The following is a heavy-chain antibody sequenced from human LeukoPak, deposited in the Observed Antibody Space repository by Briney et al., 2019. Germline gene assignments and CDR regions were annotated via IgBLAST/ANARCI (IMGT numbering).Heavy chain of an antibody. CDR3: AVDPGGDAFDF. D-gene: IGHD3-16*01. CDR2: INHSGST. J-gene: IGHJ3*01. Sequence: SETLSLTCAVYGGSFSGYYWSWIRQPPGKGLEWIGEINHSGSTNYNPSLKSRVTISVDTSKNQFSLKLSSVTAADTAVYYCAVDPGGDAFDFWGQGTMITVSS. CDR1: GGSFSGYY. V-gene: IGHV4-34*01.